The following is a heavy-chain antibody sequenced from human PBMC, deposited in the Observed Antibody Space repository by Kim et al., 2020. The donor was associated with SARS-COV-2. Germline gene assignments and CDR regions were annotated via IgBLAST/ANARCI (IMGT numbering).Heavy chain of an antibody. CDR1: GCSISSSNW. Sequence: SETLSLTCAVSGCSISSSNWLSWVCQPLGKVLVWFVEIYHSGSSNYNPFPKSCLTISVDKFKNQFLLMLSSVTAAVTALYYCSRVSAMDVSGQWTTVA. V-gene: IGHV4-4*02. D-gene: IGHD1-26*01. CDR3: SRVSAMDV. J-gene: IGHJ6*02. CDR2: IYHSGSS.